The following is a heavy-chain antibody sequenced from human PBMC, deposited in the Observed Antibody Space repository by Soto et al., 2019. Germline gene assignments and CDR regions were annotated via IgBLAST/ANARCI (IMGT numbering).Heavy chain of an antibody. CDR1: GDSVSSNSAA. Sequence: SQTLSLTCAISGDSVSSNSAAWNWIRQSPSRGLEWLGRTYYRSKWYNDYAVSVKSRITINPDTSKNQFSLQLNSVTPEDTAVYYCARGVPFWIGYYMDYYYYGMDVWGQGTTVTVSS. J-gene: IGHJ6*02. CDR2: TYYRSKWYN. V-gene: IGHV6-1*01. D-gene: IGHD3-3*01. CDR3: ARGVPFWIGYYMDYYYYGMDV.